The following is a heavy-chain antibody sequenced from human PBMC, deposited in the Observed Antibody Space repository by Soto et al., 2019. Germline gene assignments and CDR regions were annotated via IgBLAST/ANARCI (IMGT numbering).Heavy chain of an antibody. CDR3: ARSGWTNVNYSYYGLDV. V-gene: IGHV1-46*01. CDR2: INPSGGST. Sequence: GASVKVSCKASGYTFTSYYMHWVRQAPGQGLEWMGIINPSGGSTSYAQKFQGRVTMTRDTSTSTVYMELSSLRSEDTAVYYCARSGWTNVNYSYYGLDVWGQGTTVTVSS. J-gene: IGHJ6*02. D-gene: IGHD6-19*01. CDR1: GYTFTSYY.